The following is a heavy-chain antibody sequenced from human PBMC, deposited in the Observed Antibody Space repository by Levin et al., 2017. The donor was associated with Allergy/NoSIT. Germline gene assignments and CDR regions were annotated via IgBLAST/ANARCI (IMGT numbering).Heavy chain of an antibody. CDR1: GYTFTGYY. CDR2: INPNSGGT. J-gene: IGHJ5*02. CDR3: APSMGYDILTGYQIHPGFDP. Sequence: ASVKVSCKASGYTFTGYYMHWVRQAPGQGLEWMGWINPNSGGTNYAQKFQGRVTMTRDTSISTAYMELSRLRSDDTAVYYCAPSMGYDILTGYQIHPGFDPWGQGTLVTVSS. D-gene: IGHD3-9*01. V-gene: IGHV1-2*02.